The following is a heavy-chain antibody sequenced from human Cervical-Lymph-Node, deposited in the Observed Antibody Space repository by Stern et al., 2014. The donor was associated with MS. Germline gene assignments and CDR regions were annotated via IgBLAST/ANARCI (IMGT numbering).Heavy chain of an antibody. CDR1: GGTFNTFD. Sequence: QVQLVQSGAEVKQPGSSMKVSCKDSGGTFNTFDISWVRPTPGQRLEWWARIPPTLVTTNYARIFQCRVAISANESATTAYMEMSNLTSEDTALYYCTRHQGGIAAFWGQGTLVTVSS. D-gene: IGHD6-13*01. V-gene: IGHV1-69*11. CDR2: IPPTLVTT. CDR3: TRHQGGIAAF. J-gene: IGHJ4*02.